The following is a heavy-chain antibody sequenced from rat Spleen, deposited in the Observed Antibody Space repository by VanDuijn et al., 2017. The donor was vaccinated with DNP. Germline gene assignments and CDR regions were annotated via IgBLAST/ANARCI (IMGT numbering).Heavy chain of an antibody. J-gene: IGHJ2*01. CDR3: GRSDY. CDR1: GFNFNDYW. V-gene: IGHV5-31*01. CDR2: ITSSGGST. Sequence: EVKLVESGGGLVQPGRSLKLSCAASGFNFNDYWMGWVRQAPGKGLEWVAAITSSGGSTYYPDSVKGRFTISRDNAKNTLYLKMNSLRSEEQAIYYCGRSDYWGQGVMVTVSS.